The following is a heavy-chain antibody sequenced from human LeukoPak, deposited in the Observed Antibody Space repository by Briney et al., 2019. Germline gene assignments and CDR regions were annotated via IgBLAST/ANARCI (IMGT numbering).Heavy chain of an antibody. V-gene: IGHV3-30*02. CDR3: AKGLDYAVDY. CDR1: GFTFSSYD. CDR2: IRSDGNNK. D-gene: IGHD4-17*01. Sequence: GGSLRLSCAASGFTFSSYDMHWVRQAPGKGLEWVTFIRSDGNNKYCADSVKGRFTISRDNSKNALYLQMSGLRAEDTAVYYCAKGLDYAVDYWGQGTLVTVSS. J-gene: IGHJ4*02.